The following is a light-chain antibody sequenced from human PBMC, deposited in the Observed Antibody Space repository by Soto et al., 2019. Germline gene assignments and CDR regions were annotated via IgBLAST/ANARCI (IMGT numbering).Light chain of an antibody. CDR2: GAS. Sequence: EIVLTQSPGTLSLSPGDTATLSCRASQSLSSSYLAWYQQRPGQAPRLLIYGASSRATGIPDRFRGSGSGKDFTLTISRLDPEDFAVYYCQQYGGSMTFGQGTRLEIE. CDR1: QSLSSSY. J-gene: IGKJ5*01. CDR3: QQYGGSMT. V-gene: IGKV3-20*01.